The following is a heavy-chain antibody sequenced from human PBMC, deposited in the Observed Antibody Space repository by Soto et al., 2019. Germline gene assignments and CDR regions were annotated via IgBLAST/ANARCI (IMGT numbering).Heavy chain of an antibody. CDR3: ARNDYGDYSDY. CDR1: GYTFSTYG. Sequence: QVQLVQYGAEVKKPGASVKVSCKSSGYTFSTYGISWVRQAPGQGLEWMGWISAYNGNTKYAQKLQGRVTMTADTSTSTAYMELMSLRSDDTAVYYCARNDYGDYSDYWGQGSLVTVSS. V-gene: IGHV1-18*01. J-gene: IGHJ4*02. CDR2: ISAYNGNT. D-gene: IGHD4-17*01.